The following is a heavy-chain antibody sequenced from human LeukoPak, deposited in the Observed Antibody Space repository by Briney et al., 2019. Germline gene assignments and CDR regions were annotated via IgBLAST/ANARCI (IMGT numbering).Heavy chain of an antibody. Sequence: ASVKVSCKASGGTFSSYAISWVRQAPGQGLEWMGGIIPIFGTANYAQKFQGRVTITADESTSTAYMELSSLRSDDTAVYYCARGDDVSGYAYWGQGTLVTVSS. CDR3: ARGDDVSGYAY. CDR1: GGTFSSYA. D-gene: IGHD3-22*01. CDR2: IIPIFGTA. V-gene: IGHV1-69*13. J-gene: IGHJ4*02.